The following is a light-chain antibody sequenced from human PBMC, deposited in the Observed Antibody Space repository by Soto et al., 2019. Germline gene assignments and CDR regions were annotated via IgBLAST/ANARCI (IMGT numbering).Light chain of an antibody. J-gene: IGKJ1*01. V-gene: IGKV1-8*01. CDR1: QGIRSY. Sequence: AVRMSQSPSSFSASTGYRVTITCRASQGIRSYLAWYQQKPGKAPKLLIYAASTLQSGVPSRFRGSGSGTEFTLTISSLQPDDFEPYYCQHYNSYSEAFGQGTKVDIK. CDR2: AAS. CDR3: QHYNSYSEA.